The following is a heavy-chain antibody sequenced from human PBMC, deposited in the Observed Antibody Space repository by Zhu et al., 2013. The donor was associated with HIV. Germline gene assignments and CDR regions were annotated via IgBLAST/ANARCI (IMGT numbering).Heavy chain of an antibody. CDR1: GYSISSGYY. Sequence: QVQLQESGPGLVKPSETLSLTCAVSGYSISSGYYWAGSGSPREGLEWIGSIYHSGSTYYNPSLKSRVTISVDTSKNQFSLKLSSVTAADTAVYYCARSKWDAFDIWGQGQWSPSPQ. D-gene: IGHD1-26*01. CDR2: IYHSGST. CDR3: ARSKWDAFDI. V-gene: IGHV4-38-2*01. J-gene: IGHJ3*02.